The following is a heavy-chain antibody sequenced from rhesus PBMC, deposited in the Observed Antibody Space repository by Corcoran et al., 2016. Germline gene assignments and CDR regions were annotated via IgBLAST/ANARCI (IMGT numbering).Heavy chain of an antibody. Sequence: QVQLVQSGAEVKKPGSSVKVSCKASGYTFTDYYIHWVRQDPGQGLEWRGETNPKTGGTNYAQKLQGRVTVTRDTSTSPAFMELSSLRSEDTAVYYCARDRYSGSWNFGYWGQGVLVTVSS. J-gene: IGHJ4*01. CDR1: GYTFTDYY. CDR3: ARDRYSGSWNFGY. D-gene: IGHD6-25*01. V-gene: IGHV1-138*01. CDR2: TNPKTGGT.